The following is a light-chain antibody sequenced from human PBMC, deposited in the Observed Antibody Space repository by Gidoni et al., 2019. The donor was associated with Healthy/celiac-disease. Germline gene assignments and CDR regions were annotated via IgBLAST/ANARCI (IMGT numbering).Light chain of an antibody. V-gene: IGKV1-39*01. CDR2: AAS. J-gene: IGKJ2*01. Sequence: DIQMTQSPSSLSASVGDRVTITCRASQSISSYLNWYQQKPGKAPKLLFYAASSLQSGVPSRFSGSGFGTVFTLTISSLQPEDFATYYCQHSYSTPYTFGQGTKLEIK. CDR1: QSISSY. CDR3: QHSYSTPYT.